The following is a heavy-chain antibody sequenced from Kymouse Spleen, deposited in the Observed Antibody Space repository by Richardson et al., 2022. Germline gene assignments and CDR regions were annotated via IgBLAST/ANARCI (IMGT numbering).Heavy chain of an antibody. CDR1: GGSFSGYY. J-gene: IGHJ6*02. CDR3: ARGMVRGVDYYYYGMDV. CDR2: INHSGST. Sequence: QVQLQQWGAGLLKPSETLSLTCAVYGGSFSGYYWSWIRQPPGKGLEWIGEINHSGSTNYNPSLKSRVTISVDTSKNQFSLKLSSVTAADTAVYYCARGMVRGVDYYYYGMDVWGQGTTVTVSS. V-gene: IGHV4-34*01. D-gene: IGHD3-10*01.